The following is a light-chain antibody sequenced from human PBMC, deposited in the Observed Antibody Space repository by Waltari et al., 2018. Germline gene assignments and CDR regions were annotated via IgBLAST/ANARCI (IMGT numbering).Light chain of an antibody. CDR1: NSDIGEYKY. CDR2: SVT. CDR3: CSYAGRYTMI. V-gene: IGLV2-11*01. J-gene: IGLJ2*01. Sequence: QSALTQPRSVSGSPGQTVTISCTGTNSDIGEYKYVSWFQLHPGKAPKHIIYSVTDLPSGVPPRFSGSKSGSTASLTISGLQPEDEGDYFCCSYAGRYTMIFGGGTRLTVL.